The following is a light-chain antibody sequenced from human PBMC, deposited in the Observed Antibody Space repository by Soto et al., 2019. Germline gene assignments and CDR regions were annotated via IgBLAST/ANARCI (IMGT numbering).Light chain of an antibody. J-gene: IGKJ1*01. V-gene: IGKV1-39*01. CDR3: QQSYSTPRT. Sequence: DIQMTQSPSSLSASVGDRVTITCRASQSNSSYLNWYQQKPGKVPKLLIYAASSLQSGVPSRFSGSGSGTDFTLTISSLQPEDFATYYCQQSYSTPRTFGQGTKVDIK. CDR2: AAS. CDR1: QSNSSY.